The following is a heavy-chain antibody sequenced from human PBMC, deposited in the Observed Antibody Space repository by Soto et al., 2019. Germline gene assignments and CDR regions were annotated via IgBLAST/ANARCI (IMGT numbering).Heavy chain of an antibody. D-gene: IGHD2-8*01. V-gene: IGHV3-11*01. CDR3: ASDIVLMVYATQPPDDYYYYMDV. J-gene: IGHJ6*03. Sequence: GGSLRLSCAASGFTFSDYYMSWIRQAPGKGLEWVSYISSSGSTIYYADSVKGRFTISRDNAKNSLYLQMNSLRAEDTAVYYCASDIVLMVYATQPPDDYYYYMDVWGKGTTVTVSS. CDR2: ISSSGSTI. CDR1: GFTFSDYY.